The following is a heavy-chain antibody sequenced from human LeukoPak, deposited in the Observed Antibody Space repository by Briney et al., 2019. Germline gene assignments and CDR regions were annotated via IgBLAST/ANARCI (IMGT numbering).Heavy chain of an antibody. J-gene: IGHJ4*02. CDR3: AKDISFVVVTASPTYIDY. Sequence: PGGSLRLSCAASGFSFDDYAMHWVRQAPGKGLEWVSGISWNSGSIGYADSVKGRFTISRDNAKNSLYLQMNSLRAEDTALYYCAKDISFVVVTASPTYIDYWGQGTLVTVSS. D-gene: IGHD2-21*02. CDR1: GFSFDDYA. CDR2: ISWNSGSI. V-gene: IGHV3-9*01.